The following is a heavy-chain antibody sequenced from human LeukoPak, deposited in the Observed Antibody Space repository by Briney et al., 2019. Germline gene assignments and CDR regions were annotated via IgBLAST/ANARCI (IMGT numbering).Heavy chain of an antibody. CDR2: ISSSGSSI. Sequence: PGGSLRLSCAASGFIFSDYYMSWIRQAPGKGLEWVSYISSSGSSIYYADSMKGRFTISRDNAKNSLYLQMNSLRAEDTAVYYCARGVSSWYRGFDIWGQGTMATVSS. V-gene: IGHV3-11*01. D-gene: IGHD6-13*01. CDR1: GFIFSDYY. CDR3: ARGVSSWYRGFDI. J-gene: IGHJ3*02.